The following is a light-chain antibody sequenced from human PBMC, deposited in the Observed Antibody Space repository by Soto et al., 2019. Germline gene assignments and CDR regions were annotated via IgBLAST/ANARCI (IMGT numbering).Light chain of an antibody. V-gene: IGKV3-20*01. CDR3: QHYGGSPPIT. CDR1: QSVSGTS. Sequence: EIVVTQSPGTLSLSPGERATLSCRASQSVSGTSLAWYQQKPGQAPRLLIFGASSRATGIPDRFSGSGSVTDFTLTISRLEPEDIAVYYCQHYGGSPPITFGQGTRLEIK. J-gene: IGKJ5*01. CDR2: GAS.